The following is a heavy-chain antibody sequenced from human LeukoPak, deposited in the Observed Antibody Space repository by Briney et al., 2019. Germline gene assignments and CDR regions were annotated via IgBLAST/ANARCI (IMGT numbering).Heavy chain of an antibody. CDR1: GFTFSDYY. V-gene: IGHV3-11*01. D-gene: IGHD1-26*01. CDR3: ARDAELWELLLDY. CDR2: ISSSGSTI. J-gene: IGHJ4*02. Sequence: GGSLRLSCAASGFTFSDYYMSWIRQAPGKGLEWVSYISSSGSTIYYADSVKGRFTISRDNAKNSLYLQMNSLRAEDTAVYYCARDAELWELLLDYWGQGTLVTVSS.